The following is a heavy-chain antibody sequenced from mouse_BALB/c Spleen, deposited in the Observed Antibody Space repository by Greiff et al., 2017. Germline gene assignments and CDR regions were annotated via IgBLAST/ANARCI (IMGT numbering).Heavy chain of an antibody. CDR3: TIVISAYYAMDY. V-gene: IGHV1-55*01. CDR1: GYTFTSYW. D-gene: IGHD3-1*01. J-gene: IGHJ4*01. CDR2: IYPGSGST. Sequence: QVQLQQPGAELVKPGASVKLSCKASGYTFTSYWMHWVKQRPGQGLEWIGNIYPGSGSTNYDEKFKSKATLTVDTSSSTAYMQLSSLTSEDSAVYYCTIVISAYYAMDYWGQGTSVTVSS.